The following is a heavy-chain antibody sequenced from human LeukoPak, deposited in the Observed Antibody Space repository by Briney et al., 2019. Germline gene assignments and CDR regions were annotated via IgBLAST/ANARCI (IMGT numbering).Heavy chain of an antibody. Sequence: GGSLRLSCAASGFTFSSYWMSWVRQAPGKGLEWVANIKQDGSEKFYVDSVKGRFTISRDNTKNSLYVQMNSLRVEDTAVYYCLTSGGAHWGQGTLVTVSS. D-gene: IGHD3-16*01. CDR2: IKQDGSEK. J-gene: IGHJ4*02. CDR1: GFTFSSYW. V-gene: IGHV3-7*01. CDR3: LTSGGAH.